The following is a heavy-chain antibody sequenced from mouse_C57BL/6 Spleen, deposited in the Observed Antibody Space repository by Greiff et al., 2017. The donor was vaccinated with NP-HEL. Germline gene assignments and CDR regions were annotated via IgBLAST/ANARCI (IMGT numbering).Heavy chain of an antibody. CDR3: TTLGYYGSEYYDV. CDR2: IDPEDGDT. J-gene: IGHJ1*03. V-gene: IGHV14-1*01. CDR1: GFNIKDYY. D-gene: IGHD1-1*01. Sequence: EVKLQESGAELVRPGASVKLSCTASGFNIKDYYMHWVKQRPEQGLEWIGRIDPEDGDTVYAPKFQGKATMTADTSSHTAYLQLSSLTSEDTAVYYCTTLGYYGSEYYDVWGTGTTVTVSS.